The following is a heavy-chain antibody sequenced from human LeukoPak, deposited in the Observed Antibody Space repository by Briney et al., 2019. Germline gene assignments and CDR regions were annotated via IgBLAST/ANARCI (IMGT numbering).Heavy chain of an antibody. CDR3: TTRSHDYNNLGGSA. J-gene: IGHJ5*02. V-gene: IGHV3-15*01. Sequence: GGSLSIPCTASGFTLSKAWMNWVRQAPGKGPEWVGRIRTESDGGTTDYAAPVKGRFTNSKDDSKNTLYLQMNSLRIEDTALYYCTTRSHDYNNLGGSAWGQGTLVSESS. CDR2: IRTESDGGTT. CDR1: GFTLSKAW. D-gene: IGHD4-11*01.